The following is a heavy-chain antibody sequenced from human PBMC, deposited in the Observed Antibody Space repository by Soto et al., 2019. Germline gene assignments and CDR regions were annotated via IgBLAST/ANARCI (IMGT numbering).Heavy chain of an antibody. D-gene: IGHD3-16*01. Sequence: ASVKVSCKAPRDTFTSYYINWVRQAPGQGLEWMGVINPHGGSTAYAQKFKGRVTLTRDTSASTVYMEVSSLTSEDTAMYYCARSSGGNFGIIMEGTNWFAHWGQGTLVTVSS. CDR1: RDTFTSYY. CDR2: INPHGGST. V-gene: IGHV1-46*01. CDR3: ARSSGGNFGIIMEGTNWFAH. J-gene: IGHJ5*02.